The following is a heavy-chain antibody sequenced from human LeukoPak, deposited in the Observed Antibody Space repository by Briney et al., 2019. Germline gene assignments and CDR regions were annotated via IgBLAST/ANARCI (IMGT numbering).Heavy chain of an antibody. D-gene: IGHD3-10*01. Sequence: GGSLRLSCAASGFTVSSNYMSWVRQAPGKGLEWVSVVYSGGSTYYADSVKGRFTISRDNSKNTLYLQMNSLRAEDTAVYYCARSPAHYGSGIYFDYWGQGTLVTVSS. J-gene: IGHJ4*02. CDR2: VYSGGST. V-gene: IGHV3-66*01. CDR1: GFTVSSNY. CDR3: ARSPAHYGSGIYFDY.